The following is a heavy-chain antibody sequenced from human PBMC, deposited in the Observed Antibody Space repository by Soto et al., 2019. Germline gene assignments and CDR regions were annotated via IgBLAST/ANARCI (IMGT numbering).Heavy chain of an antibody. J-gene: IGHJ6*02. CDR1: GGSISSGDYY. CDR2: IYYSGST. V-gene: IGHV4-30-4*01. CDR3: ARGGSAAGNYYYYGMDV. Sequence: SETLSLTCTVSGGSISSGDYYWSWIRQPPGKGLEWIGYIYYSGSTYYNPSLKSRVTISVDTSKNQFSLKLSSVTAADAAVYYCARGGSAAGNYYYYGMDVWGQGTTVTVSS. D-gene: IGHD6-13*01.